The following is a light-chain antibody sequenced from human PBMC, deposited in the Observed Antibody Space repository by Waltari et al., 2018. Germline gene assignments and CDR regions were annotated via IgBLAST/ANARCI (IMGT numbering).Light chain of an antibody. CDR3: QQSYSLPPT. Sequence: DIQMTQSPSSLSASVGHSVTITCRASQSISSYLNWYQQKSGRAPKLLIYAASSLQSGVPSRFSGSGSGSGTDFTLTITSLQPEDFGTYYCQQSYSLPPTFGQGTKVEIK. J-gene: IGKJ1*01. V-gene: IGKV1-39*01. CDR2: AAS. CDR1: QSISSY.